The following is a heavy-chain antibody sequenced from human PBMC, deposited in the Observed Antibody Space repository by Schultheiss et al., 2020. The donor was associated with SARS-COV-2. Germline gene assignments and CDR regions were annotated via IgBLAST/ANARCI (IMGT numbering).Heavy chain of an antibody. CDR3: AREGTADTAMVLGYYMDV. CDR1: GGSFSGYY. CDR2: INHSGST. Sequence: SETLSLTCAVYGGSFSGYYWSWIRQPPGKGLEWIGEINHSGSTNYNPSLKSRVTMSVDTSKNQFSLKLSSVTAADTAVYYCAREGTADTAMVLGYYMDVWGKGTTVTVSS. V-gene: IGHV4-34*01. D-gene: IGHD5-18*01. J-gene: IGHJ6*03.